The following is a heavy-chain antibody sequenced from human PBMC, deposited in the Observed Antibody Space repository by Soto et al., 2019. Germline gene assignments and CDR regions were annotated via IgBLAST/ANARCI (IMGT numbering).Heavy chain of an antibody. D-gene: IGHD3-22*01. J-gene: IGHJ4*02. CDR3: ARDPGYDSSGYFVDY. V-gene: IGHV4-61*01. Sequence: SETLSLTCTVSGGSVSSGNYYWSWIRQPPGKGLEWIGYLYYSGRLNYNPSLRSRVTISPDTSKNQFSLKLSSVTAADTAVYYCARDPGYDSSGYFVDYWGQGILVTVSS. CDR1: GGSVSSGNYY. CDR2: LYYSGRL.